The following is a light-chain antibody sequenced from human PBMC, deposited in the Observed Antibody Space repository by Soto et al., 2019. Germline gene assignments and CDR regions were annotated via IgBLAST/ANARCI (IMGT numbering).Light chain of an antibody. J-gene: IGLJ1*01. CDR1: SSDVGGYNY. CDR2: DVS. CDR3: SSYAGTYIV. V-gene: IGLV2-8*01. Sequence: QSVLTQPPSASGSPGQSVTISCTGTSSDVGGYNYVSWYQQHPGKAPKLMIYDVSQRPSGGPDRFSGSKSGNTASLTVSGLQAEDEADYYCSSYAGTYIVFGTGTKVTVL.